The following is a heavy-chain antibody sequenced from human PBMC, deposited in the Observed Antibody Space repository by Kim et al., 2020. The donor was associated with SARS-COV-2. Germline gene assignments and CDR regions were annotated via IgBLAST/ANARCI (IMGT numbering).Heavy chain of an antibody. Sequence: GGSLRLSCAASGFTFSSYAMSWVRQAPGKGLEWVSAISGSGGSTYYADSVKGRFTISRDNSKNTMYPQMNSLRAEDTAVYYCAKQAYYDILTGYYHAFDIWGQGTMVTVSS. CDR3: AKQAYYDILTGYYHAFDI. J-gene: IGHJ3*02. D-gene: IGHD3-9*01. CDR2: ISGSGGST. V-gene: IGHV3-23*01. CDR1: GFTFSSYA.